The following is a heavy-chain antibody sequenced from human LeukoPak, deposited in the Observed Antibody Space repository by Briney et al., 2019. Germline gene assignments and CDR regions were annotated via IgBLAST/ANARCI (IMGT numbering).Heavy chain of an antibody. D-gene: IGHD5-12*01. CDR1: GGSISSYY. J-gene: IGHJ4*02. V-gene: IGHV4-59*01. Sequence: PSETLSLTCTVSGGSISSYYWSWIRQPPGKGLEWIGYIYYSGSTNYNPSLKSRVTVSVDTSKNQFSLKLSSVTAADTAVYYCARYGGYGHYWGQGTLVTVSS. CDR3: ARYGGYGHY. CDR2: IYYSGST.